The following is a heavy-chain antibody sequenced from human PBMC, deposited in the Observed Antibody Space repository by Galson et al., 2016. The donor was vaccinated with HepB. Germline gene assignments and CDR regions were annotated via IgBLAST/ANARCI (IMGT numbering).Heavy chain of an antibody. V-gene: IGHV1-2*06. CDR3: ARGGDGYNYLMDDF. J-gene: IGHJ4*02. D-gene: IGHD5-24*01. Sequence: SVKVSCKASGYTFNGSYMHWVRQAPGQGLEWMGRLNPNTGSATYAQKFQGRVALTRDTSVNTAYMELSSLQSDDTAVYYCARGGDGYNYLMDDFWGQGTRVTVSS. CDR2: LNPNTGSA. CDR1: GYTFNGSY.